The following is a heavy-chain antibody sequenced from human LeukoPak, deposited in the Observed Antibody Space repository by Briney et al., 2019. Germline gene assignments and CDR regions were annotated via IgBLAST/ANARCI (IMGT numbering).Heavy chain of an antibody. J-gene: IGHJ4*02. V-gene: IGHV3-21*01. Sequence: GGSLRLSCAASGFTFSSYTMNWVRQAPGKGLEWVSSISSSGSYIYYAASVKGRFTISRDNAKNSLYLQMDTLRVEDTALYYCARDWGGENDYWGQGTLVTVSS. D-gene: IGHD3-10*01. CDR3: ARDWGGENDY. CDR1: GFTFSSYT. CDR2: ISSSGSYI.